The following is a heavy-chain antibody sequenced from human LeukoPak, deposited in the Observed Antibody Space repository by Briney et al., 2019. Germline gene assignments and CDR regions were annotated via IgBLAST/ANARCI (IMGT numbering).Heavy chain of an antibody. V-gene: IGHV4-59*08. J-gene: IGHJ3*01. D-gene: IGHD3-16*01. CDR3: ARRWVYDKRAFDA. Sequence: SGTLSLTCTVSGGSISGTYYWSWIRQPPGKGLEWIGYIYYTGTTDSNPSLKSRVTISLDTSKNQFSLNLSSVTAADTAVYYCARRWVYDKRAFDAWGQGTMVTVSS. CDR2: IYYTGTT. CDR1: GGSISGTYY.